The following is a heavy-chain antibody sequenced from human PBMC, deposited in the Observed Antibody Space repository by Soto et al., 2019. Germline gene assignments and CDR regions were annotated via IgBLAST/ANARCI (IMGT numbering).Heavy chain of an antibody. J-gene: IGHJ4*02. V-gene: IGHV1-18*01. CDR1: GYTFTSYG. Sequence: QVQLVQSGAEVKKPGASVKVSCKASGYTFTSYGISWVRQAPGQGLEWMGWISVYNGNTNYAQKLQGRVTMTTVTSTRTAYMELRSLRSDDTAVYYCASGWFGEFVYYFDYWGQGTLVTVSS. CDR2: ISVYNGNT. D-gene: IGHD3-10*01. CDR3: ASGWFGEFVYYFDY.